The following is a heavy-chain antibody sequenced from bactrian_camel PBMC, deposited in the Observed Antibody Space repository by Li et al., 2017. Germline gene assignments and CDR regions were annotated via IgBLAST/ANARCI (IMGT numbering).Heavy chain of an antibody. CDR1: GFTFSSYD. CDR2: IYNAERGT. Sequence: VQLVESGGGLVQPGGSLRLSCAASGFTFSSYDMSWVRQAPGKGLEWVSRIYNAERGTSYADSLKGRFTGSRDNAKNTLNLELNSLEIQDTATYYCARQRTNGGSRYFDVWGQGTQVTVS. D-gene: IGHD6*01. J-gene: IGHJ6*01. V-gene: IGHV3S40*01. CDR3: ARQRTNGGSRYFDV.